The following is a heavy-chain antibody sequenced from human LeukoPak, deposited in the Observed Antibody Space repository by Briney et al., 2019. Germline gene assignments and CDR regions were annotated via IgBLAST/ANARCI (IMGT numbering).Heavy chain of an antibody. CDR1: KYTFTSYD. Sequence: ASVKVSCKASKYTFTSYDINWVRQATGQGLEWMGWMNLVSGNTGYAQNFQGRFTMTRDTAISTAYMELSSLRSEDTAVYYCARGPRNWGFDYWGQGTLVTVSS. CDR3: ARGPRNWGFDY. CDR2: MNLVSGNT. D-gene: IGHD7-27*01. J-gene: IGHJ4*02. V-gene: IGHV1-8*01.